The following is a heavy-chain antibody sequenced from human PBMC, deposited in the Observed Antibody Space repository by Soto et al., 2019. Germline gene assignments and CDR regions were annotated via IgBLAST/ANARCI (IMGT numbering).Heavy chain of an antibody. CDR3: ARGHRSSGKRFDC. CDR2: IKSKSAGGTT. CDR1: GFTFSNAW. D-gene: IGHD3-22*01. Sequence: EVQLVESGGGLVKPGGSVRLSCAASGFTFSNAWMSWVRQAPGKGLEWVGRIKSKSAGGTTEYDAPVKDRFTISRDDSKNTLYLQMNSLKIEDAAVYYWARGHRSSGKRFDCWGQGTLVNVSS. J-gene: IGHJ4*02. V-gene: IGHV3-15*01.